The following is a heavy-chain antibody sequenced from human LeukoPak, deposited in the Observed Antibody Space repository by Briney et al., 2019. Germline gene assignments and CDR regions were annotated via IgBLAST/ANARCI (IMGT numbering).Heavy chain of an antibody. D-gene: IGHD6-13*01. CDR1: GGSISSYY. Sequence: SETLSLTCTVSGGSISSYYWSWIRQPPGKGLEWIGYIYYSGSTNYNPSLKSRVTISVDTSKNQFSLKLSSVTAADTAVYYCARDGYEGFGKAGWYFDCWGQGTLVTVSS. J-gene: IGHJ4*02. CDR3: ARDGYEGFGKAGWYFDC. V-gene: IGHV4-59*01. CDR2: IYYSGST.